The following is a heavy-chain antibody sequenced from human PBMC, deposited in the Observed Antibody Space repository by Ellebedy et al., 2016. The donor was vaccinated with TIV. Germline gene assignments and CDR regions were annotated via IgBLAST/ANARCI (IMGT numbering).Heavy chain of an antibody. Sequence: SETLSLTCAVYGGSFSGYSWSWIRQPPGKGLEWIGEINHRGSTTYNPSLRSRVTMSIDTSKHQFSLGLSSVTAADTAVYYCARGNYQDVGLDRWYFDLWGRGTLVTVSS. D-gene: IGHD4-11*01. J-gene: IGHJ2*01. V-gene: IGHV4-34*01. CDR1: GGSFSGYS. CDR2: INHRGST. CDR3: ARGNYQDVGLDRWYFDL.